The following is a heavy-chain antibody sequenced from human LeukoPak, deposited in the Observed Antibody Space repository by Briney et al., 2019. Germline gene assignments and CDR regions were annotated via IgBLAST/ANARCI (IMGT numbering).Heavy chain of an antibody. J-gene: IGHJ6*02. V-gene: IGHV3-23*01. D-gene: IGHD6-13*01. CDR2: ISGSGGST. Sequence: GASLRLSCAASGFTFSSYAMSWVRQAPGKGLEWVSAISGSGGSTYYADSVKGRFTISRDNSKNTLYLQMNSPRAEDTAVYYCAKASSSWFDYYYGMDVWGQGTTVTVSS. CDR1: GFTFSSYA. CDR3: AKASSSWFDYYYGMDV.